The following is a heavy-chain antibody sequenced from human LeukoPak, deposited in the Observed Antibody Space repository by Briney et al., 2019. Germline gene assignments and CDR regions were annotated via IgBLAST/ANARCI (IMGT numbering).Heavy chain of an antibody. CDR2: ISWNSGSI. Sequence: SGGSLRLSCAASGFTFDDYAMHWVRQAPGKGLEWVSGISWNSGSIGCADSVKGRFTISRDNAKNSLYLQMNSLRAEDTALYYCAKADSSGWYEYSFDYWGQGTLVTVSS. V-gene: IGHV3-9*01. D-gene: IGHD6-19*01. CDR1: GFTFDDYA. CDR3: AKADSSGWYEYSFDY. J-gene: IGHJ4*02.